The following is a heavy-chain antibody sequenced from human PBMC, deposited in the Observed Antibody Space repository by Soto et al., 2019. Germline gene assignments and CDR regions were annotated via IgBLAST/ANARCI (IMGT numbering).Heavy chain of an antibody. CDR3: ASGGYIYGSPAFDI. V-gene: IGHV4-30-2*01. J-gene: IGHJ3*02. Sequence: SETLSLTCAVSGASISSGGYSWSWIRQPPGRGLEGIGDIDESGVTYYNPSLKSRGTISPYRSKNQFSLRLSSVTAADTAVYYCASGGYIYGSPAFDIWGQGTVLTVSS. D-gene: IGHD5-18*01. CDR1: GASISSGGYS. CDR2: IDESGVT.